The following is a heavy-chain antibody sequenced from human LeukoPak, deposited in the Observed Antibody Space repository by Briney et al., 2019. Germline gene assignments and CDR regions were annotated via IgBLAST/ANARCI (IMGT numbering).Heavy chain of an antibody. Sequence: GWSLRLSCAASGFTFSSYGMHWVRQAPGKGLEWVAVISYDGSNKYYADSVKGRFTISRDNSKNTLYLQMNSLRAEDTAVYYCAKDGSSWYGIIYYFDYWGQGTLVTVSS. CDR1: GFTFSSYG. D-gene: IGHD6-13*01. CDR3: AKDGSSWYGIIYYFDY. CDR2: ISYDGSNK. J-gene: IGHJ4*02. V-gene: IGHV3-30*18.